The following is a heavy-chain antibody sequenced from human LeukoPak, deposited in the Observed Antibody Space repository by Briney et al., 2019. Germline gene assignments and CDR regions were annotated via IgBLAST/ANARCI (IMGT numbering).Heavy chain of an antibody. Sequence: PGGSLRLSCAASGFTFSSYWMTWVRQATGKGLDWVANIKRDGNEKYYMDSVKGRFTISRDNAKNSLYLQMNSLRAEDTAVYYCARGGYSSSYFWNDWGQGTLVTVSP. D-gene: IGHD6-13*01. V-gene: IGHV3-7*01. CDR1: GFTFSSYW. J-gene: IGHJ4*02. CDR3: ARGGYSSSYFWND. CDR2: IKRDGNEK.